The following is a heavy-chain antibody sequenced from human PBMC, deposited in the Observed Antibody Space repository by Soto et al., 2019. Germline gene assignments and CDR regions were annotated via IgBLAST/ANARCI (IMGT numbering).Heavy chain of an antibody. CDR2: ISYDGSNI. D-gene: IGHD6-19*01. J-gene: IGHJ4*02. V-gene: IGHV3-30-3*01. CDR1: GFTFNVYA. Sequence: GGSLRLSCAASGFTFNVYAMHWVRQTPGMGLEWVAAISYDGSNIYYADSVKGRFTISRDNSKNTLFLQMNSLRADDTAVYFCAAEDTGYSSGWLFDYWGQGNMVTVSS. CDR3: AAEDTGYSSGWLFDY.